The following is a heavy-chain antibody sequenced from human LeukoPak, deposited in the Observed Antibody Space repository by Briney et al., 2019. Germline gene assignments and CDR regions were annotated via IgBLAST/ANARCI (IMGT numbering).Heavy chain of an antibody. CDR2: LSNDGSQT. V-gene: IGHV3-30*03. CDR1: GSTFSHYD. J-gene: IGHJ4*02. D-gene: IGHD2-2*01. Sequence: GGSLRVSCAASGSTFSHYDMAWFRQAPGEGLEWVALLSNDGSQTYYGYSAKGRFTISRDNSKNTLYLHMNSLRVEDTAVYYCVIGGGRDFCSSTSCYEAHWGQGTLVSVSS. CDR3: VIGGGRDFCSSTSCYEAH.